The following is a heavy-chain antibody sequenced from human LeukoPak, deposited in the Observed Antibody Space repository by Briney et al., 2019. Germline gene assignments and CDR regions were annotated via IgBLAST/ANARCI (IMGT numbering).Heavy chain of an antibody. Sequence: SGGSLRLSCAASGFTFSNYNLNWVRQAPGKGLEWVSAISGSGGSTYYADSVKGRLTISRDNSKNTLYLQMNSLRAEDTAVYYCAKANYYGSGSYYINFDYWGQGTLVTVSS. CDR1: GFTFSNYN. D-gene: IGHD3-10*01. V-gene: IGHV3-23*01. CDR3: AKANYYGSGSYYINFDY. CDR2: ISGSGGST. J-gene: IGHJ4*02.